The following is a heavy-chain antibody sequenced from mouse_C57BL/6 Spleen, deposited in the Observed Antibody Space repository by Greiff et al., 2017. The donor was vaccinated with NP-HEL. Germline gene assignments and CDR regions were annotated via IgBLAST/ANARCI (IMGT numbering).Heavy chain of an antibody. CDR1: GYTFTSYW. CDR2: IHPNSGST. D-gene: IGHD3-2*02. Sequence: QVQLQQPGAELVKPGASVKLSCKASGYTFTSYWMHWVKQRPGQGLEWIGMIHPNSGSTNYNEKFKSKATLTVDKSSSTAYMQLSSLTSEDSAVYYCAREGTAQANYYAMDYWGQGTSVTVSS. V-gene: IGHV1-64*01. CDR3: AREGTAQANYYAMDY. J-gene: IGHJ4*01.